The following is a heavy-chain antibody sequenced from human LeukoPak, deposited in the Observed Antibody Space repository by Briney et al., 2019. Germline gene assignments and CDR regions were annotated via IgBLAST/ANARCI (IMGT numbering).Heavy chain of an antibody. J-gene: IGHJ4*02. CDR2: VYQSGIT. CDR3: ARRYSNSYFDY. D-gene: IGHD4-11*01. V-gene: IGHV4-38-2*01. CDR1: GYSISSGYY. Sequence: SESLSLTCAVSGYSISSGYYWGWIRQPPGKGLEWIGNVYQSGITYYNASLKSRVTISVDTSKNQFSLKLNSVTAADTAVYYCARRYSNSYFDYWGQGTLVTVSS.